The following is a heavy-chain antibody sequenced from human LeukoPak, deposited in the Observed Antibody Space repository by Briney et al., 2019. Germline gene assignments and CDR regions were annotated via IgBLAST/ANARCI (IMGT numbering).Heavy chain of an antibody. Sequence: GGSLRLSCTASGFTFSSYAMSWVRQAPGKGLEWVSAISGSGGSTYYADSVKGRFTISRDNSKNTLYLQMNSLRAEDTAVYYCAKDCEEFYSSSSYFDYWGQGTLVTVSS. CDR1: GFTFSSYA. CDR3: AKDCEEFYSSSSYFDY. J-gene: IGHJ4*02. CDR2: ISGSGGST. D-gene: IGHD6-6*01. V-gene: IGHV3-23*01.